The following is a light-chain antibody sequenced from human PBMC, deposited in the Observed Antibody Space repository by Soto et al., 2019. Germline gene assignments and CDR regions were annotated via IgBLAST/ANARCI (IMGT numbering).Light chain of an antibody. CDR2: GAS. Sequence: EIVLTQSPGTLSLSPGERATLSCRASQSVSSSYLAWYQQKPGQAPRLLIYGASSRATGIPDRFSDSGSGTDFTLTISRLEPEDFAVYYCQQYGSFTWTFGQGTKVDIK. J-gene: IGKJ1*01. CDR3: QQYGSFTWT. V-gene: IGKV3-20*01. CDR1: QSVSSSY.